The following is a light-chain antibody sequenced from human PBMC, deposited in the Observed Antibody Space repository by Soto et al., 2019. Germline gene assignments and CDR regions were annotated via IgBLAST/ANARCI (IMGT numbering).Light chain of an antibody. CDR2: DTS. CDR3: LLSFSGVEV. J-gene: IGLJ2*01. CDR1: TGAVTSGHY. V-gene: IGLV7-46*01. Sequence: VVTQEPSLTVSPGGTVTLTCGSSTGAVTSGHYPYWFQQRPGQAPRTLISDTSNRHSWTPARFSGSLLGGKAALTLSGAQPEDEADYYCLLSFSGVEVFGGGTKLTVL.